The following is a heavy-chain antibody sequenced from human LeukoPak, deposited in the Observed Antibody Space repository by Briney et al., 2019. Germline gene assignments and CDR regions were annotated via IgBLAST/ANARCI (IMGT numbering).Heavy chain of an antibody. CDR2: IYYSGST. D-gene: IGHD3-9*01. J-gene: IGHJ4*02. V-gene: IGHV4-59*01. CDR1: GGSISSYY. CDR3: ARADILTGYYQFDY. Sequence: SETLSLTCTVSGGSISSYYWSWIRQPPGKGLEWIGYIYYSGSTNYNPFLKSRVTISVDTSKNQFSLKLSSVTAADTAVYYCARADILTGYYQFDYWGQGTLVTVSS.